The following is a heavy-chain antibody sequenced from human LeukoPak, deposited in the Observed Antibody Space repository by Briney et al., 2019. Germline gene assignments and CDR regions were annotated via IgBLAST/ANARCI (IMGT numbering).Heavy chain of an antibody. Sequence: SETLSLTCTVSGGSVSSSSSWGWIRQPPGKGLEWIGSIYYSGSTYYSPSLKSRVTISLDPSKNQFSLKLSSLTAADTAIYYCASGHKAAGRRFDPWGQGTLVTVSS. J-gene: IGHJ5*02. CDR1: GGSVSSSSS. V-gene: IGHV4-39*01. CDR2: IYYSGST. D-gene: IGHD6-13*01. CDR3: ASGHKAAGRRFDP.